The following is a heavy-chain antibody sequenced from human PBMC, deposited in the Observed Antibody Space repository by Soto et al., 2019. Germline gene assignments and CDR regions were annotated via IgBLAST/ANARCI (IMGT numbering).Heavy chain of an antibody. Sequence: EVQLLESGGGFVQPGGSLRLSCAGSGFTFSTFVMSWVRQAPGKGLEWVSGISDSGGSTYSADSVEGRFTISRDNSKSTMYLQMSSLTPEDTAIYYCAKGGDSWSGYSHYWGQGTLVTVSS. CDR3: AKGGDSWSGYSHY. CDR2: ISDSGGST. D-gene: IGHD3-3*01. CDR1: GFTFSTFV. V-gene: IGHV3-23*01. J-gene: IGHJ4*02.